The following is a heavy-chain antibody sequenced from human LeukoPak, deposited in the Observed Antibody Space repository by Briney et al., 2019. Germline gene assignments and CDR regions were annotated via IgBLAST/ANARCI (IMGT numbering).Heavy chain of an antibody. CDR3: VRLGSGIAAAVAKYYYYYMDV. J-gene: IGHJ6*03. D-gene: IGHD6-13*01. CDR1: GGSISRDY. Sequence: SETLSLTCTVSGGSISRDYWSWIRQPPGKGLEWIGYIYYTGSTNYNPSLKSRVTISVDTSKNQFSLKLSSVTAADTAVYYCVRLGSGIAAAVAKYYYYYMDVWGKGTTVTVSS. V-gene: IGHV4-59*01. CDR2: IYYTGST.